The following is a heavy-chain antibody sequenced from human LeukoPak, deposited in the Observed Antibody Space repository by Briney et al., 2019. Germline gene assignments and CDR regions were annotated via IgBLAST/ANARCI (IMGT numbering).Heavy chain of an antibody. CDR1: GGSISSGSYY. D-gene: IGHD3-22*01. V-gene: IGHV4-61*02. J-gene: IGHJ3*02. CDR3: AREPGEDYYDSSGYAFDI. Sequence: SGTLSLTCTVSGGSISSGSYYWSWIRQPAGKGLEWIGRIYTSGSTNYNPSLKSRVTISVDTSKNQFSLKLSSVTAADTAVYYCAREPGEDYYDSSGYAFDIWGQGTMVTVSS. CDR2: IYTSGST.